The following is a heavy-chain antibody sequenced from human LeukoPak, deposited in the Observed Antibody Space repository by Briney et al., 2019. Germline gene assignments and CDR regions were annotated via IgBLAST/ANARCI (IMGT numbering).Heavy chain of an antibody. CDR1: GYTFTSYA. CDR2: INAGNGNT. J-gene: IGHJ4*02. D-gene: IGHD6-13*01. V-gene: IGHV1-3*01. Sequence: GASVKVSCKASGYTFTSYAMYWVRQAPGQRLEWMGWINAGNGNTKYSQKFQGRVTITRDTSASTAYMELSSLRSEDTAVYYCARDWSREAGIAAYWGQGTLVTVSS. CDR3: ARDWSREAGIAAY.